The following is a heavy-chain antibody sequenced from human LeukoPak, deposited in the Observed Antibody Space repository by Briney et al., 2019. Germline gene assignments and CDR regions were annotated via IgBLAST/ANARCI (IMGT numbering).Heavy chain of an antibody. CDR2: IRYDGSNR. CDR3: AKVTRAMIVVVTDDAFDI. J-gene: IGHJ3*02. V-gene: IGHV3-30*02. D-gene: IGHD3-22*01. CDR1: GFTFGDYA. Sequence: GGSLRLSCTASGFTFGDYAMSWFRQAPGKGLEWVAFIRYDGSNRFYADSVRGRFTISRDNSKNTLYLQMNSLRAEDTAVYYCAKVTRAMIVVVTDDAFDIWGQGTMVTVSS.